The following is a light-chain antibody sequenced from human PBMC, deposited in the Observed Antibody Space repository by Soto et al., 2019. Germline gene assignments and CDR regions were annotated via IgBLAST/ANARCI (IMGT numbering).Light chain of an antibody. J-gene: IGKJ1*01. V-gene: IGKV3-20*01. CDR1: QSVSSSY. Sequence: EIVLTQSPGTLSLPPGERATLSCRASQSVSSSYLAWYQQKPGQAPRLLIYGASSRATGIPDRFSGSGSGTDFTLTISSLQPEDFATYYCQQSYSTPGTFGQGTKVDIK. CDR3: QQSYSTPGT. CDR2: GAS.